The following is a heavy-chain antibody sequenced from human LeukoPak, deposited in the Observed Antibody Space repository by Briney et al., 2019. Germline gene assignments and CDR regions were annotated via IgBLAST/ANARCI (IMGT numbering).Heavy chain of an antibody. CDR3: AKAITIYKWWEFDP. CDR2: IGTHGGST. Sequence: PAGTLSLTCAASGYTFSSSSFCCFLRPPPGKLLGWIGIGTHGGSTYYEQSLKGRFTISVDKSKNKLCLQLRCVTAEDTAVYYWAKAITIYKWWEFDPWGQGTLVTVSS. D-gene: IGHD3-10*01. V-gene: IGHV3-23*02. CDR1: GYTFSSSS. J-gene: IGHJ5*02.